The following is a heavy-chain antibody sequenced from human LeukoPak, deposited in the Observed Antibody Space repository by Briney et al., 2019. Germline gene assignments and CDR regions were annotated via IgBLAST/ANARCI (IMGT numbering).Heavy chain of an antibody. Sequence: GASVKVSCKASGYTFTAYFLHWVRQAPGQGLEWMGWINPNSGGTNYAQKFQDRVTMTRDTSISTAYMELSRLRSDDTAVYYCARPLNLIYYLYFWGRGNLVTVSS. CDR2: INPNSGGT. CDR1: GYTFTAYF. J-gene: IGHJ4*02. V-gene: IGHV1-2*02. CDR3: ARPLNLIYYLYF.